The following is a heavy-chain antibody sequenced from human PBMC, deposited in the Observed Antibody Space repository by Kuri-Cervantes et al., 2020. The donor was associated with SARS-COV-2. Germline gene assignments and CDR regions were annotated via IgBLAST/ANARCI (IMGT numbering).Heavy chain of an antibody. CDR2: ISSSGATI. CDR1: GFTFSSYE. V-gene: IGHV3-48*03. Sequence: LSLTCAASGFTFSSYEMNWVRQAPGKGLEWVSYISSSGATIYYADSVKGRFTISRDNAKNSLYLQMNSLRVEDTALYYCAREGSRDSFDYWGQGTLVTVSS. J-gene: IGHJ4*02. CDR3: AREGSRDSFDY.